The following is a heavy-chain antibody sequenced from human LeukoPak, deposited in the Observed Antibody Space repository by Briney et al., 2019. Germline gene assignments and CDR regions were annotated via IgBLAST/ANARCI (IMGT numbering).Heavy chain of an antibody. CDR3: ARVGVPYYYDSSGYYYNDY. Sequence: ASVTVSCKASGYTFTSYYMHWVRQAPGQGLEWMGIINPSGGGTSYAQKFQGRVTMTRDTSTSTVYMELSSLRSEDTAVYYCARVGVPYYYDSSGYYYNDYWGQGTLVTVSS. V-gene: IGHV1-46*01. J-gene: IGHJ4*02. D-gene: IGHD3-22*01. CDR2: INPSGGGT. CDR1: GYTFTSYY.